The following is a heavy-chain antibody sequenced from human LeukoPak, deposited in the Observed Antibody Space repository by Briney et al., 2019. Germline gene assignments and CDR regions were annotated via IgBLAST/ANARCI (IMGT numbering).Heavy chain of an antibody. CDR2: INHSGST. D-gene: IGHD3-10*01. V-gene: IGHV4-34*01. Sequence: SETLSLTCAVYGGSFSGYYWSWIRQPPGKGLEWIGEINHSGSTNYNPSLKSRVTISVDTSKNQFSLKLSSVTAADTAVYYCASGRSGYYGSGSYAGYWGQGTLVTVSS. CDR3: ASGRSGYYGSGSYAGY. J-gene: IGHJ4*02. CDR1: GGSFSGYY.